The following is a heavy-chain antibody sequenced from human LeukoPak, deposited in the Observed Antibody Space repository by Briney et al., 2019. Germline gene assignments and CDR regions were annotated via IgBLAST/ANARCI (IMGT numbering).Heavy chain of an antibody. CDR3: ARVEGYCSSTSCYLAAFDI. V-gene: IGHV4-30-2*01. J-gene: IGHJ3*02. Sequence: SETLSLTCAVSGGSISSGGYYWSWIRQPPGKGLEWIGYIYHSGSTYYNPSLKSRVTISVDRSKNQFSLKLSSVTAADTAVYYCARVEGYCSSTSCYLAAFDIWGQGTMVTVSS. CDR1: GGSISSGGYY. CDR2: IYHSGST. D-gene: IGHD2-2*01.